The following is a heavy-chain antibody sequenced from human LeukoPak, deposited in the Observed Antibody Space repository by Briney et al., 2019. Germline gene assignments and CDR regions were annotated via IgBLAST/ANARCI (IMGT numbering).Heavy chain of an antibody. CDR1: EFTFSSYG. J-gene: IGHJ4*02. V-gene: IGHV3-33*01. Sequence: GGSLRLSCAASEFTFSSYGMHWVRQAPGKGLEGVAVIWYDGSKKYYADPVKGRFTISRDNSKNTLYLQMNSLRAEDTAVYYCARRDGDNDRGFDYWGQGTLVTVSS. D-gene: IGHD4-23*01. CDR2: IWYDGSKK. CDR3: ARRDGDNDRGFDY.